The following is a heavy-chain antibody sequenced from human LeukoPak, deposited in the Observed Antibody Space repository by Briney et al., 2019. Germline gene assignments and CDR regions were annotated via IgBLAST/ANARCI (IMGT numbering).Heavy chain of an antibody. CDR2: INHSGST. V-gene: IGHV4-34*01. J-gene: IGHJ4*02. CDR3: ARDPLSGYSYGYGDY. CDR1: GGSFSGYY. D-gene: IGHD5-18*01. Sequence: TASETLSLTCAVYGGSFSGYYWSWIRQPPGKGLEWIGEINHSGSTNYNPSLKSRVTISVDTSKNQFSLKLSSVTAADTAVYYCARDPLSGYSYGYGDYWGQGTLVTVSS.